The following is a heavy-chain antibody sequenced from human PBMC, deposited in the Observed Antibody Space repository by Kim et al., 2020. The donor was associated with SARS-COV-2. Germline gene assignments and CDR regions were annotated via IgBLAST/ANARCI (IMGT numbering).Heavy chain of an antibody. J-gene: IGHJ5*02. V-gene: IGHV4-31*03. CDR1: GGPISSGGYY. Sequence: SETLSLTCTVSGGPISSGGYYWSWIRQHPGKGLEWIGYIYYSGSTYYNPSLKSRVTISVDTSKNQFSLKLSSVTAADTAVYYCASAGGITMVRGSFDPWGQGTLVTVSS. D-gene: IGHD3-10*01. CDR3: ASAGGITMVRGSFDP. CDR2: IYYSGST.